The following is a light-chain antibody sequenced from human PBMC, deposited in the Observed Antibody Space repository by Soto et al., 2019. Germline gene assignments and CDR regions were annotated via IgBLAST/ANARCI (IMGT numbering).Light chain of an antibody. V-gene: IGLV2-14*03. CDR1: SSDVGGYNS. CDR3: SSYTTSSTPHYV. Sequence: QSALTQPASVSGSPGQSITISCTGTSSDVGGYNSVSWYQHHPGKAPKLMIFDVSDRPSGVSSRFSGAKSGNTASLTISGLQAEDEADYYCSSYTTSSTPHYVFGPGTKVTVL. CDR2: DVS. J-gene: IGLJ1*01.